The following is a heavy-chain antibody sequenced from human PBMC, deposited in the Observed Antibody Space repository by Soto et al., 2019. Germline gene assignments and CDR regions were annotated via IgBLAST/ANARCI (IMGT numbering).Heavy chain of an antibody. Sequence: LRLSCAASGFTFSNYWMTWVRQSPGKGLEWVANIKKDGSDQYYVDSVNGRFTVSRDNAKNSVDLQMNSLRPEDTAVYYCASGNYYNGMDVWGQGTTVTVSS. CDR3: ASGNYYNGMDV. CDR2: IKKDGSDQ. J-gene: IGHJ6*02. CDR1: GFTFSNYW. V-gene: IGHV3-7*01. D-gene: IGHD3-10*01.